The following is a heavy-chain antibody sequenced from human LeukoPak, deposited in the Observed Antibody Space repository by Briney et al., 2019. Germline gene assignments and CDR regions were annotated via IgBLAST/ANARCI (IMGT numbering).Heavy chain of an antibody. J-gene: IGHJ3*02. CDR1: GFTFSNDW. V-gene: IGHV3-7*01. CDR3: ATHSFSISSISLPGADAFDI. D-gene: IGHD3-3*02. Sequence: PGGSLRLSCGASGFTFSNDWMTWVRQAPGKGLEWVANIDQDGSANYYVGSVKGRFTISRDNAKKSLYLQMNSLRVHDTAVCHCATHSFSISSISLPGADAFDIWGQGTMVTVSS. CDR2: IDQDGSAN.